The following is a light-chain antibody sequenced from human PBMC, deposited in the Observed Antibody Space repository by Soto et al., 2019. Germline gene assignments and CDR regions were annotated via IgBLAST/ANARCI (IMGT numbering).Light chain of an antibody. V-gene: IGLV2-14*01. J-gene: IGLJ1*01. CDR2: EVS. CDR3: TSYTTSSTYV. Sequence: ALAQPASVSGSPGQSITISCTGTSSDVGNYIYVFWFQQHPGKAPKLIISEVSNRPSGVSSRFSGSKSGNTASLTISGLQAEDEAHYYCTSYTTSSTYVFGTGTKVTVL. CDR1: SSDVGNYIY.